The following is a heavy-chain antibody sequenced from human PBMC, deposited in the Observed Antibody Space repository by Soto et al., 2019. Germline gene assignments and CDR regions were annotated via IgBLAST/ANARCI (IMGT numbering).Heavy chain of an antibody. J-gene: IGHJ4*02. V-gene: IGHV4-61*08. CDR3: ARGPAYIDGWRTFDL. CDR1: DDSFRGAEYY. D-gene: IGHD6-19*01. CDR2: TYYNGDT. Sequence: SETLSLTCTVSDDSFRGAEYYWSWIRQPLGRGPEWIGYTYYNGDTKYNPALRSRVTMSEDTSKNQFSLRLSSVTAADTAVYFCARGPAYIDGWRTFDLWGRGILVTVSS.